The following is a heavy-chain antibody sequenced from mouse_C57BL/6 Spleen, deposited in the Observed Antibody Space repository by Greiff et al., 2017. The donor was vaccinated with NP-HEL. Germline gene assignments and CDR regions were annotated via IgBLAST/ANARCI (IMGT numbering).Heavy chain of an antibody. V-gene: IGHV1-50*01. Sequence: QVQLQQPGAELVKPGASVKLSCKASGYTFTSYWMQWVKQRPGQGLEWIGEIDPSDSYTNYNQKFKGKATLTVDTSSSTAYMQLSSLTSEDSAVYYCARWLLQAMDYWGQGTSVTVSS. D-gene: IGHD2-3*01. J-gene: IGHJ4*01. CDR3: ARWLLQAMDY. CDR1: GYTFTSYW. CDR2: IDPSDSYT.